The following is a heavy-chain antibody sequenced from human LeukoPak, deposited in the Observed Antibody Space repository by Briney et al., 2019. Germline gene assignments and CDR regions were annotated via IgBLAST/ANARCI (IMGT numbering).Heavy chain of an antibody. J-gene: IGHJ4*02. CDR3: ARLGIVGATSFDY. D-gene: IGHD1-26*01. CDR2: ISSSGSTI. Sequence: PGGSLRLSCAASGFTFSDYYMSWLRQAPGKGLEWVSYISSSGSTIYYADSVKGRFTISRDNAKNSLYLQMNSLRAEDTAVYYCARLGIVGATSFDYWGQGTLVTVSS. CDR1: GFTFSDYY. V-gene: IGHV3-11*04.